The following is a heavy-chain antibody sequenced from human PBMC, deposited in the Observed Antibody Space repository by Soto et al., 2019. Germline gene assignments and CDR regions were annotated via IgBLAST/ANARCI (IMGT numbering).Heavy chain of an antibody. J-gene: IGHJ6*02. V-gene: IGHV3-74*01. CDR3: ARETRRVPHYCYYGMAV. Sequence: GESLRLSCATSGFTYNTYWMHRVRKAQGTGRVWVSRINSDGSSTRYADSVKGRFTISRDNAKNSLYLKMNSLRAEDTAVYYCARETRRVPHYCYYGMAVWSQGPTVPVSS. CDR1: GFTYNTYW. CDR2: INSDGSST.